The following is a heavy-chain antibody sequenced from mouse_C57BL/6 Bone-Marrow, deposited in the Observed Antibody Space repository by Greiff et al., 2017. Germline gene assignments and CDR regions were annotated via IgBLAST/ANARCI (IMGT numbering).Heavy chain of an antibody. J-gene: IGHJ1*03. CDR2: ISYDGSN. V-gene: IGHV3-6*01. D-gene: IGHD1-1*01. CDR1: GYSITSGYY. CDR3: ARFTTVVAEYFDV. Sequence: VQLKESGPGLVKPSQSLSLTCSVTGYSITSGYYWNWIRQFPGNKLEWMGYISYDGSNNYNPSLKNRISITRDTSKNQFFLKLNSVTTEDTATYYCARFTTVVAEYFDVWGTGTTVTVSS.